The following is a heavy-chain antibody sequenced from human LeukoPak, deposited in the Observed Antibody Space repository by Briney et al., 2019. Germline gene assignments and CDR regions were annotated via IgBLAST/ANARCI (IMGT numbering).Heavy chain of an antibody. CDR3: ARVGDHFHWNLDL. CDR2: IYSGGTT. V-gene: IGHV3-53*01. CDR1: GFTLSIYY. Sequence: GGSLRLSCAASGFTLSIYYMNWVPQAPGKGLRGDSIIYSGGTTYYADSVKGRFTISRDTSKNTLSLQMNNLRAEDTAVYFCARVGDHFHWNLDLWGRGTLVTVSS. J-gene: IGHJ2*01. D-gene: IGHD3-3*02.